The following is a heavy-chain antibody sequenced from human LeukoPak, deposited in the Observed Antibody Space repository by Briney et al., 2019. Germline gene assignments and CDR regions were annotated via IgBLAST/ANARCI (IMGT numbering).Heavy chain of an antibody. V-gene: IGHV4-31*03. Sequence: SETLSLTCTVSGGSLSSGGYYWSWLRQHSGTGLEWIGYIYYSGSTYYNPSLKSRVTISVDTSKNQFSLKLSSVTAADTAVYYCAMRKSSGSYYKGEFDYWGQGTLVTVSS. J-gene: IGHJ4*02. D-gene: IGHD1-26*01. CDR1: GGSLSSGGYY. CDR2: IYYSGST. CDR3: AMRKSSGSYYKGEFDY.